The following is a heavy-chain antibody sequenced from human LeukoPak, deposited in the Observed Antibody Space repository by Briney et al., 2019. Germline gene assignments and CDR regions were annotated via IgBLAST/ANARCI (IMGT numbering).Heavy chain of an antibody. D-gene: IGHD2-2*01. CDR3: ARFGYCSSTSCPGDALDI. CDR2: ISSSSYI. J-gene: IGHJ3*02. CDR1: GFTFSSYS. Sequence: GGSLRLSCAASGFTFSSYSMNWVRQAPGKGLEWVSSISSSSYIYYADSVKGRFTISRDNAKNSLYLQMNSLRAEDTAVYYCARFGYCSSTSCPGDALDIWGQGTMVTVSS. V-gene: IGHV3-21*01.